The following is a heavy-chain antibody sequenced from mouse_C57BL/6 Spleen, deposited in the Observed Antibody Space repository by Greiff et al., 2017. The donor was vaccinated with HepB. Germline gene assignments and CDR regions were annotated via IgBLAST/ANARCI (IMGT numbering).Heavy chain of an antibody. J-gene: IGHJ2*01. CDR2: INPSSGYT. D-gene: IGHD2-4*01. CDR3: ARKDGLRRSFDY. CDR1: GYTFTSYT. V-gene: IGHV1-4*01. Sequence: VKLQESGAELARPGASVKMSCKASGYTFTSYTMHWVKQRRGQGLEWIGYINPSSGYTKYNQKFKDKATLTADKSSSTAYMQLSSLTSEDSAVYYCARKDGLRRSFDYWGQGTTLTVSS.